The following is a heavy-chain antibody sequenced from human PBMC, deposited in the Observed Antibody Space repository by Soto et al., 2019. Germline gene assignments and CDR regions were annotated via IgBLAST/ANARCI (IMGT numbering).Heavy chain of an antibody. CDR1: GGSISSYY. V-gene: IGHV4-59*01. CDR3: ARARYSSGPDYFDY. D-gene: IGHD6-19*01. CDR2: IYYSGST. Sequence: SETLSLTCTVSGGSISSYYWSWIRQPPGKGLGWIGYIYYSGSTNYNPSLKSRVTISVDTSKNQFSLKLSSVTAADTAVYYCARARYSSGPDYFDYWGQGTLVTVSS. J-gene: IGHJ4*02.